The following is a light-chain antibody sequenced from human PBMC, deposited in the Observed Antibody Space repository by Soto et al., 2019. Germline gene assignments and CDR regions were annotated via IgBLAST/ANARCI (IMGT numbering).Light chain of an antibody. V-gene: IGLV1-47*01. J-gene: IGLJ3*02. CDR3: AAWDGSLSGWV. Sequence: QLVLTQPPSASGTPGQRVTISCSGSSSNIGRNSVYWYQQLPGTAPKLLIYGNNQRPSGVPDRFSGSKSGTSASLAISGLRSEDEGDYYCAAWDGSLSGWVFGGGTKLTVL. CDR2: GNN. CDR1: SSNIGRNS.